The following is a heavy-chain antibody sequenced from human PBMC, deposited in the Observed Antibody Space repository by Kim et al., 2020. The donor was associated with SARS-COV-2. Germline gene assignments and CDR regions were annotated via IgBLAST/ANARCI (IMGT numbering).Heavy chain of an antibody. CDR1: GGSISSGGYY. CDR3: ARFSFGGVVPPAADYYYYGMDV. J-gene: IGHJ6*02. CDR2: IYYSGST. Sequence: SETLSLTCTVSGGSISSGGYYWIWIRQHPGKGLEWIGYIYYSGSTYYNPSLKSRVTISVDTSKNQFSLKLSSVTAADTALYYCARFSFGGVVPPAADYYYYGMDVCGPGTTVTVSS. D-gene: IGHD2-2*01. V-gene: IGHV4-31*03.